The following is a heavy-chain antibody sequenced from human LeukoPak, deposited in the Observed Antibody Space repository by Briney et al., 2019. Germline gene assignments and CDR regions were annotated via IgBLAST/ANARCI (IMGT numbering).Heavy chain of an antibody. CDR1: GFTFSTYG. CDR2: IWYGGSNT. D-gene: IGHD5-18*01. V-gene: IGHV3-33*08. CDR3: ARGRYSSGTGYFDY. Sequence: PGGSLRLSCAASGFTFSTYGMHWVRQAPGKGLERVAVIWYGGSNTYYADSVKGRFTISRDNSKNTLYLQMNSLRAEDTAVYYCARGRYSSGTGYFDYWGQGTLVTVSS. J-gene: IGHJ4*02.